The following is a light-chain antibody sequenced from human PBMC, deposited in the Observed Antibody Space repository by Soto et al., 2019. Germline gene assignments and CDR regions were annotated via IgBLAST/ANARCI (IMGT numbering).Light chain of an antibody. CDR2: DAS. CDR1: QSVNSY. CDR3: LQRSNWTIT. J-gene: IGKJ5*01. Sequence: EVVLAHSAATQSLSPGERATLSCRASQSVNSYLTWFEQKPGQAPRLLMFDASNRPADIPARFSCSGAGADFTRAISSLEAEDFQVDYCLQRSNWTITFGQGTRLENK. V-gene: IGKV3-11*01.